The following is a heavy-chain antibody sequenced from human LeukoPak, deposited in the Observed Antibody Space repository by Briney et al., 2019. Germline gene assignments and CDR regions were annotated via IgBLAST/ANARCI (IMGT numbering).Heavy chain of an antibody. D-gene: IGHD2-21*02. CDR3: ARGSYCGGDCYNY. CDR2: IYYSGST. Sequence: IGYIYYSGSTNYTPSLKSRVTISVDTSKNQFSLKLSSVTAADTAVYYCARGSYCGGDCYNYWGQGTLVTVSS. V-gene: IGHV4-59*09. J-gene: IGHJ4*02.